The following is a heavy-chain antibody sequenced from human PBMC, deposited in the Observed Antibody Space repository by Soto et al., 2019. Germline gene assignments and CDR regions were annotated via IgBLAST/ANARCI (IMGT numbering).Heavy chain of an antibody. CDR3: ARHYYDILTGYYKGHYYYYYMDV. CDR1: GYTFTSYD. CDR2: MNPNSGNT. V-gene: IGHV1-8*01. Sequence: ASVKVSCKASGYTFTSYDINWVRQATGQGLEWMGWMNPNSGNTGYAQKFQGRVTMTRNTSISTVYMELSSLRSEDTAVYYCARHYYDILTGYYKGHYYYYYMDVWGKGTTVTVSS. J-gene: IGHJ6*03. D-gene: IGHD3-9*01.